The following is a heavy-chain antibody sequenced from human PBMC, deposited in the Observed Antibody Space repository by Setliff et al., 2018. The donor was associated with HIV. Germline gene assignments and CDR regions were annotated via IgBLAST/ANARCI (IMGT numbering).Heavy chain of an antibody. CDR1: GFTFSDYY. V-gene: IGHV3-11*03. D-gene: IGHD2-15*01. J-gene: IGHJ6*02. CDR2: ISSSSSHT. Sequence: GGSLRLSCAASGFTFSDYYITWIRQAPGKGLEWISYISSSSSHTNYADSVKGRFTISRDNAKSSLYLQMNSPRAEDTAVYYCARRGSSYYYYGMDVWGQGTTVTVSS. CDR3: ARRGSSYYYYGMDV.